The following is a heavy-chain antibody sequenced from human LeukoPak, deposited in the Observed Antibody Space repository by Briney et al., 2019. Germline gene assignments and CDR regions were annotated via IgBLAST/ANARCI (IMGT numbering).Heavy chain of an antibody. CDR3: VKDLYKGDTSSWYYFDY. J-gene: IGHJ4*02. CDR1: EFTFSSYT. V-gene: IGHV3-21*01. D-gene: IGHD6-13*01. Sequence: GGSLRLSCAASEFTFSSYTMNWVRQAPGQGLEWVASIKSSSSDKKYADSVKGRFTISRDNAKNSLYLQMNSLRAEDTAVYYCVKDLYKGDTSSWYYFDYWGQGTLVTVSS. CDR2: IKSSSSDK.